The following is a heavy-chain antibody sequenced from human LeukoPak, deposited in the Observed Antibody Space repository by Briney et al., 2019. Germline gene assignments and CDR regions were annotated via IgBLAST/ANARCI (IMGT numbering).Heavy chain of an antibody. CDR1: GFTFSSYW. Sequence: GGSLRLSCAASGFTFSSYWMHWVRQAPGKGLVWVSRINSDGSSTSYADSVKGRFTISRDNAKNTLYLQVNSLRAEDTAVYYCARVGSSGWFRGAFDIWSQGTMVTVSS. V-gene: IGHV3-74*01. D-gene: IGHD6-19*01. J-gene: IGHJ3*02. CDR3: ARVGSSGWFRGAFDI. CDR2: INSDGSST.